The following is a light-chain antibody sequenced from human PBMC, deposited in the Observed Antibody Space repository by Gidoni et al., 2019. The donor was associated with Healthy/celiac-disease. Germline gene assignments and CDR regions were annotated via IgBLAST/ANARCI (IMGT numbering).Light chain of an antibody. V-gene: IGKV1-39*01. CDR3: QQSYSTAWT. J-gene: IGKJ1*01. CDR1: QSISSY. CDR2: AAS. Sequence: DIQLPQSPSSLSASVGDRVTITCRASQSISSYLNWYKQKPGKAPKLLIYAASSLQSGVPSRFSGSGSGTDFTLTISSLQPEDFATYYCQQSYSTAWTFGQGTKVEIK.